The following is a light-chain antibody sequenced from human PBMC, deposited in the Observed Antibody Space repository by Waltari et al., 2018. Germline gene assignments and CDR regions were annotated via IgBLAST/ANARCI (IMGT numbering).Light chain of an antibody. Sequence: QSVLTQPPSVSAAPGQKVTISCSGSRSNLGNYYVPWYYQPPGAAPKILIYDNNARPSGIPDRFSASKSGTSATLGITGLQIGDEADYYCATWDNNLKDVVFGGGTKLTVL. V-gene: IGLV1-51*01. CDR3: ATWDNNLKDVV. J-gene: IGLJ2*01. CDR1: RSNLGNYY. CDR2: DNN.